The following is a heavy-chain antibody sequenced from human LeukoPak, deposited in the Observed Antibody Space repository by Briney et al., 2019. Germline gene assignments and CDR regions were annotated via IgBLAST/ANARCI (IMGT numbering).Heavy chain of an antibody. CDR1: GDSISSGGYY. CDR2: IYYSGST. Sequence: KASQTLSLTCTVSGDSISSGGYYWSWIRQHPGKGLEWIGYIYYSGSTYSNPSLKSRLTISVDTSKNQFSLKLSSVTTADTAVYYCARLSGFSGDHWGQGTLVTVSS. D-gene: IGHD3-3*01. V-gene: IGHV4-31*03. CDR3: ARLSGFSGDH. J-gene: IGHJ4*02.